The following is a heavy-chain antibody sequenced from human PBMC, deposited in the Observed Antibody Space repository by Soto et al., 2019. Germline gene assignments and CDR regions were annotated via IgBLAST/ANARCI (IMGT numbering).Heavy chain of an antibody. J-gene: IGHJ5*02. CDR1: GYSFTSYG. Sequence: ASVKVSCKAAGYSFTSYGISLVRQAXXXGVXXXXXXXXXXXXXXYAQKLQGRVTMTKDTSTSTAYTKLRSLRSDDTAVYYCARGNDYSNWFDPWGQGTLVTVSS. CDR2: XXXXXXXX. V-gene: IGHV1-18*01. D-gene: IGHD4-4*01. CDR3: ARGNDYSNWFDP.